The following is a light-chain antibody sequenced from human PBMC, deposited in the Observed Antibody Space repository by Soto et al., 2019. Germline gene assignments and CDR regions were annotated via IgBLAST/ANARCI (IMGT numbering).Light chain of an antibody. Sequence: QSVLSQPPSASGTPGQRVTIPRSGSSSNIGSNTVNGYQQFPGTAPKLLIYFNIQRPSGDPDRFSGSKSGTSASLAISGLLSEDEADYFLAAWDDSVNGYVFGTGTKVTV. CDR2: FNI. J-gene: IGLJ1*01. CDR1: SSNIGSNT. CDR3: AAWDDSVNGYV. V-gene: IGLV1-44*01.